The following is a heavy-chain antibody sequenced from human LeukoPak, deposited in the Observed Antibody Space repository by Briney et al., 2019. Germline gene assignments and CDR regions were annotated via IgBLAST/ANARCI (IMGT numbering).Heavy chain of an antibody. V-gene: IGHV3-74*01. CDR1: GFTFSSYW. CDR2: INDDGSST. J-gene: IGHJ4*02. Sequence: GGSLRLSCAASGFTFSSYWMEWVRQAPGQGLEWVSRINDDGSSTVYADSVKGRFTVSRDNAKNTLYLQMNSLRAEDTAVYYCGRAKPGGDYWGQGTLVTVSS. D-gene: IGHD1-14*01. CDR3: GRAKPGGDY.